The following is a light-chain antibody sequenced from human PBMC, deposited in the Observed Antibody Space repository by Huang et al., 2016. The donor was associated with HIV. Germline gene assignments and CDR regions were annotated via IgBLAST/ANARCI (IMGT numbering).Light chain of an antibody. V-gene: IGKV1-5*03. CDR3: QQYNSHSRT. CDR1: QTLSAW. Sequence: DIQMTQSPSTLSASVGDRVTITCRASQTLSAWLAWYQQKPGKAPKLLIYKASILESGVPSRFSGSGSETEFTLTISSLQPDDFATYYCQQYNSHSRTFGQGTKVEIK. J-gene: IGKJ1*01. CDR2: KAS.